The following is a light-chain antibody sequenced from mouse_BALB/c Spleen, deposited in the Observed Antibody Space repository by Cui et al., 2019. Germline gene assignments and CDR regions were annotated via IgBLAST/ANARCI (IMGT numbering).Light chain of an antibody. CDR2: KAS. V-gene: IGKV10-94*01. Sequence: DIQMNQSPSSLSASLGDTITITWHASQNINVWLSWYQQKPGNIPKLLIYKASNLHTGVPSRFSGSGSGTGFTLTISSLQPEDIATYYCQQGQSYPLTFGGGTKLEIK. J-gene: IGKJ1*01. CDR3: QQGQSYPLT. CDR1: QNINVW.